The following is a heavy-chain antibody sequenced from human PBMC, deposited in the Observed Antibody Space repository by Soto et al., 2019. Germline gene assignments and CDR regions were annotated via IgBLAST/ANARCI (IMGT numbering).Heavy chain of an antibody. CDR2: IYYSGST. V-gene: IGHV4-59*01. D-gene: IGHD2-15*01. J-gene: IGHJ3*02. CDR1: GGSISSYY. Sequence: SETLSLTCTVSGGSISSYYWSWIRQPPGKGLEWIGYIYYSGSTNYIPSLKSRVTISVDTSKNQFSLKLSSVTAADTAVYYCARDHSRLRYCSGGSCLYDAFDIWGQGTMVTVSS. CDR3: ARDHSRLRYCSGGSCLYDAFDI.